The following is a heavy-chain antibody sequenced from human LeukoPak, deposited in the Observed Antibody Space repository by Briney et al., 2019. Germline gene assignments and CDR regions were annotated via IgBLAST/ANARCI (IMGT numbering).Heavy chain of an antibody. CDR1: GFSFTNFW. J-gene: IGHJ4*02. Sequence: GGSLRLSRAVSGFSFTNFWMSWVRQAPGRGLEWVASIHPEGNEKYHVESVKGRFTISRDNTKNLLFLQMNGLRVEDTAVYYCARGDAFSGDHWGQGTLVTVSS. CDR2: IHPEGNEK. V-gene: IGHV3-7*04. CDR3: ARGDAFSGDH.